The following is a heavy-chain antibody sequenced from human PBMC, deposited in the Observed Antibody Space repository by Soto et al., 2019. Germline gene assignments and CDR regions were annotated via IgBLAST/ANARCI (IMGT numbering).Heavy chain of an antibody. D-gene: IGHD2-21*02. CDR3: ARLFNVEVVTEDYYYSMDV. Sequence: SETLSLTCAVSGGSISSSNWWSWVRQPPGKGLAWIGEIYHSGSTNYNPSLKSRVTISVDKSKNQFSLKLSSVTAADTAVYYCARLFNVEVVTEDYYYSMDVWGQGTTVTVSS. CDR2: IYHSGST. CDR1: GGSISSSNW. V-gene: IGHV4-4*02. J-gene: IGHJ6*02.